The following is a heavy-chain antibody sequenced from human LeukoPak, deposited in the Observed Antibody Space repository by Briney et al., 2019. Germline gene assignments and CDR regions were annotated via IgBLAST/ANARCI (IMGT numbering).Heavy chain of an antibody. Sequence: ASVKVSCKASGYTFTGYYMHWVRQAPGQGLEWMGWINPNSGGTNYAQKFQGRVTMTRDTSISTAYMELSRLRSDDTAVYYCARDGYGFTPNFDYWGQGTLVTVSS. D-gene: IGHD5-12*01. J-gene: IGHJ4*02. CDR3: ARDGYGFTPNFDY. CDR1: GYTFTGYY. CDR2: INPNSGGT. V-gene: IGHV1-2*02.